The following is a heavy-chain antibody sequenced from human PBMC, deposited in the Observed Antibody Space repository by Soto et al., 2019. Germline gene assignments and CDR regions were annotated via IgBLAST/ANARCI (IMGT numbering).Heavy chain of an antibody. CDR2: IKSISSGATT. CDR3: MAAATK. V-gene: IGHV3-15*01. CDR1: GFSFTNAW. J-gene: IGHJ4*02. Sequence: EVQLVESGGGLVKPGGSLRLSCAAFGFSFTNAWRTWVRQAPGKGLEWVGRIKSISSGATTDYAAPVKGRFSISRDDSKNTVYLQMNSLKTDDTAVYYCMAAATKWGQGTLVTVSS. D-gene: IGHD1-26*01.